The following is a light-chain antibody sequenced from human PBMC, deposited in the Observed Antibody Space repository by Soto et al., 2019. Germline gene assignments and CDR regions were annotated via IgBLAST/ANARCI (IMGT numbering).Light chain of an antibody. CDR3: MQGTHWPPYT. Sequence: EIVLTQSPGTLSLSPGERATLSCRASQSVSSSYLAWYQQKPGQAPRLLIYGASSRATGIPDRFSGSGSGTAFTLKISRVEAEDVAVYYCMQGTHWPPYTFGQGTKLEIK. V-gene: IGKV3D-20*02. J-gene: IGKJ2*01. CDR1: QSVSSSY. CDR2: GAS.